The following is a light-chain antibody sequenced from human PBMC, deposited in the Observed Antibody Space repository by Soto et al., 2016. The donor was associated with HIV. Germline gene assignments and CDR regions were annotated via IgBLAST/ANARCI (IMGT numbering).Light chain of an antibody. CDR2: GKN. CDR3: NSRDSSGNHVV. J-gene: IGLJ3*02. V-gene: IGLV3-19*01. Sequence: SGLTQDPTVSVALGQTVRITCQGDILRSYYASWYQQKPGQAPVLVIYGKNKRPSGIPDRFSGSNSGDTGSLTITGAQAKDEADYYCNSRDSSGNHVVFGGGTKLIVL. CDR1: ILRSYY.